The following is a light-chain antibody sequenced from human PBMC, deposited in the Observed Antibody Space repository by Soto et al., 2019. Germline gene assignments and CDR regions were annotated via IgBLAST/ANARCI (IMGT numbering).Light chain of an antibody. CDR1: SSDVGAYGY. Sequence: QSVLTQPASVSGSPGQSITISCTGTSSDVGAYGYVSWYQQHPGKAPKLMIYEVSYRPSGVSNRFSGSKSGNAASLTISGLQAEDEADYYRSSYTTSSTVVFGGGTKLTVL. J-gene: IGLJ2*01. V-gene: IGLV2-14*01. CDR2: EVS. CDR3: SSYTTSSTVV.